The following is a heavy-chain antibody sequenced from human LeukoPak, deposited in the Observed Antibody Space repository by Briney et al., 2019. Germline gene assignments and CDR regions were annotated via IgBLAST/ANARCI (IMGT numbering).Heavy chain of an antibody. CDR2: ISWNSGHT. CDR3: KKDINPYLIRGDHYGKDV. V-gene: IGHV3-9*01. D-gene: IGHD3-10*01. CDR1: GFTFDDFA. J-gene: IGHJ6*02. Sequence: GGSLRLSCAASGFTFDDFAMHWVRQGPGKGLEWVPGISWNSGHTDYADSVKGRFTVSRDNAKNSLYLQMNSLRPEDTASYYCKKDINPYLIRGDHYGKDVLGQGITVAVSS.